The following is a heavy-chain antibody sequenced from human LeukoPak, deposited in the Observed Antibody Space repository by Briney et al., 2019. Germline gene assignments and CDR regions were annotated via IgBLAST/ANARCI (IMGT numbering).Heavy chain of an antibody. V-gene: IGHV3-48*04. CDR2: ISSSSSTI. CDR1: GFTFSSYS. CDR3: ARGDAAMVLFSFDY. Sequence: SGGSLRLSCAASGFTFSSYSMNWVRQAPGKGLEWVSYISSSSSTIYYADSVKGRFTISRDNAKNSLYLQMNSLRAEDTAVYYCARGDAAMVLFSFDYWGQGTLVTVSS. J-gene: IGHJ4*02. D-gene: IGHD5-18*01.